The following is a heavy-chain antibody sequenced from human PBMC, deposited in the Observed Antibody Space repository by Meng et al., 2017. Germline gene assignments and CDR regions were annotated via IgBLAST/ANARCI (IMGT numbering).Heavy chain of an antibody. J-gene: IGHJ6*01. Sequence: GGSLRLSCAASGFTFSSYAMSWVRQAPGKGLEWVSAISGSGGSTYYADSVKGRFTISRDNSKNTLYLQMNSLRAEDTAVYYCAKTRGYSGYGRGFYGMDVWGQGNTVNGSS. CDR1: GFTFSSYA. V-gene: IGHV3-23*01. CDR3: AKTRGYSGYGRGFYGMDV. CDR2: ISGSGGST. D-gene: IGHD5-12*01.